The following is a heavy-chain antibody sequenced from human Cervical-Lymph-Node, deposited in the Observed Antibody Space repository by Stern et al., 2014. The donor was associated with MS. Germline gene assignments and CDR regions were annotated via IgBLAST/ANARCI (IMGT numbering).Heavy chain of an antibody. V-gene: IGHV3-23*04. J-gene: IGHJ4*02. CDR1: GFTLSPNS. CDR2: VSGTGGST. Sequence: VQLVQSGGGLVQPGGSLRLSCAASGFTLSPNSMNWVRQAPGKGLEWVSAVSGTGGSTYYADSERGRFTIARDKSKNTVYLKMNSLRAEDTAVDYCGKAAGGIRAEGGLDYWGQGTLVTVSS. D-gene: IGHD1-14*01. CDR3: GKAAGGIRAEGGLDY.